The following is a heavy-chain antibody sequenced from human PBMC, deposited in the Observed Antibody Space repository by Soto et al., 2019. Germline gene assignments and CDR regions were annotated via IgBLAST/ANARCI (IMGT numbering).Heavy chain of an antibody. CDR2: ISGSGGAT. Sequence: GWSLRLFCAGSGFTFTSFAVSWVRQAPGKGLEWVSAISGSGGATYYADSVKGRFTVSRDNSRNTVYLQVDSLRVEDTAVYHCALGEWLSTSYCNFWGMGTLVTVSS. V-gene: IGHV3-23*01. CDR1: GFTFTSFA. D-gene: IGHD3-10*01. J-gene: IGHJ4*02. CDR3: ALGEWLSTSYCNF.